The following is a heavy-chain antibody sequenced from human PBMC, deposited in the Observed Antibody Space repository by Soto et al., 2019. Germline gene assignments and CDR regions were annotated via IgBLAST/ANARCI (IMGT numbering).Heavy chain of an antibody. CDR3: ARLARDSDYYGSGVYYYYYYYYMDV. D-gene: IGHD3-10*01. CDR1: GGSFSGYY. J-gene: IGHJ6*03. Sequence: SETLSLTCAVYGGSFSGYYWSWIRQPPGKGLEWIGEINHSGSTNYNPSLKSRVTISVDTSKNQFSLKLSSVTAADTAVYYCARLARDSDYYGSGVYYYYYYYYMDVWGKGTTVTVSS. V-gene: IGHV4-34*01. CDR2: INHSGST.